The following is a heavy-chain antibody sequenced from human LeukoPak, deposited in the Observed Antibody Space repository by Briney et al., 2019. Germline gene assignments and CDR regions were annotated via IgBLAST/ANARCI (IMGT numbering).Heavy chain of an antibody. CDR2: TYYRSKWYY. CDR3: SLARSEYHYGMDV. J-gene: IGHJ6*02. V-gene: IGHV6-1*01. Sequence: SQTLSLTCAISGDSVSSISVARNWTRQSPSRGLEWLGRTYYRSKWYYEYAVSVKSRINISPDTSKNQFSLQLTSVTPEDTAVYYCSLARSEYHYGMDVWGQGTTVTVSS. CDR1: GDSVSSISVA.